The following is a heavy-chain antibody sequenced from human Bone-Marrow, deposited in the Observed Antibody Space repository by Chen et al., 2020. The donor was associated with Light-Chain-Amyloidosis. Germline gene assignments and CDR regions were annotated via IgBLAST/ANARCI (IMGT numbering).Heavy chain of an antibody. V-gene: IGHV3-74*01. CDR1: GSTFGSSW. CDR3: AREVAGGRYYYYYYMDV. J-gene: IGHJ6*03. Sequence: EVQLVESGGGLVQPGGSLRFPSAASGSTFGSSWSHWVRQAPGKGLVWVSRINSDGSSTSYADSVKGRFTISRDNAKNTLYLQMNSLRAEDTAVYYCAREVAGGRYYYYYYMDVWGKGTTVTVSS. D-gene: IGHD6-13*01. CDR2: INSDGSST.